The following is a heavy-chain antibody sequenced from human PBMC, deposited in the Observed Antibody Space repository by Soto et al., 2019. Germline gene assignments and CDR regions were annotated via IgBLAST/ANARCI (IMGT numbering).Heavy chain of an antibody. V-gene: IGHV3-9*01. D-gene: IGHD6-13*01. CDR3: AKGSAAAGGKIGYFDY. CDR2: ISGNSGAI. CDR1: GFTFNDYS. J-gene: IGHJ4*02. Sequence: DEQLVEFGGGFAQPGRSLRLSCAASGFTFNDYSMHWVRQAPGKGLEWVSGISGNSGAIGYAESAKGRFTISRDNAKNSLHLQMNSLRAEDSALYYCAKGSAAAGGKIGYFDYWGQGTVVTVSS.